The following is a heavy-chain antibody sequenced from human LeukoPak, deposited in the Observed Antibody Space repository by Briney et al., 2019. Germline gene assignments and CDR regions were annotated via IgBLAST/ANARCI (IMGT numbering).Heavy chain of an antibody. CDR1: GFTFSSYA. CDR2: IKQDGSEK. CDR3: ARGMDV. Sequence: GGSLRLSCAASGFTFSSYAMSWVRQAPGKGLEWVANIKQDGSEKYYVDSVKGRFTISRDNAQNSLYLQMNSLRAEDTAVYYCARGMDVRGQGTTVTVSS. J-gene: IGHJ6*02. V-gene: IGHV3-7*03.